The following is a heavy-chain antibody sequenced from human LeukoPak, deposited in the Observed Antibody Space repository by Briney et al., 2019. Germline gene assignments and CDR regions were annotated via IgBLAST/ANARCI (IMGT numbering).Heavy chain of an antibody. Sequence: GGSLRLSCAASGFTFSSYSMNWVRQAPGKGLEWVSIIFGNGDTTYYADSVKDRFTVSRDNSKDTLYLQMNDLRPDDTAIYYCAKRNTMVRGGPCFDYWGQGLLVTVSS. CDR3: AKRNTMVRGGPCFDY. CDR1: GFTFSSYS. V-gene: IGHV3-23*01. D-gene: IGHD3-10*01. CDR2: IFGNGDTT. J-gene: IGHJ4*02.